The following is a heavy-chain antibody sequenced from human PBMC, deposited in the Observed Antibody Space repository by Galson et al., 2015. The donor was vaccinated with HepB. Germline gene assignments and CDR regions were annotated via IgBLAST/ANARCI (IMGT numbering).Heavy chain of an antibody. CDR1: GFTFSSYA. D-gene: IGHD3-22*01. J-gene: IGHJ3*02. CDR2: IGGSSGST. V-gene: IGHV3-23*01. Sequence: SLRLSCAASGFTFSSYAMSWVRQAPGKGLEWVSAIGGSSGSTYYADSVKGGFTISRDNSKNTLYLQMNSLRAEDTAVYYCAKDIMGPRGNYYDSSGYYSRGAFDIWGQGTMVTVSS. CDR3: AKDIMGPRGNYYDSSGYYSRGAFDI.